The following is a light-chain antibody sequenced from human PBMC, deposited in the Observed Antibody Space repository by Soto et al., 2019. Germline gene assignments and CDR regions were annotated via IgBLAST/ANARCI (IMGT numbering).Light chain of an antibody. CDR2: GAS. Sequence: EIVLTQSPGTLSLSPGERSTLFCRASQSIANYLGWYQQKPGQAPRLLIYGASSRATGIPVRFSGSGSGTEFTLTISSLQSEDFAVYYCQQYNNWPLTFGQGTRLEIK. V-gene: IGKV3-15*01. J-gene: IGKJ5*01. CDR3: QQYNNWPLT. CDR1: QSIANY.